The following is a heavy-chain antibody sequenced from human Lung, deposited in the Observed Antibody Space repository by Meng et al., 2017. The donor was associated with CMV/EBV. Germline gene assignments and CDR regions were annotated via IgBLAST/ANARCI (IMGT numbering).Heavy chain of an antibody. CDR2: INHSGST. J-gene: IGHJ4*02. Sequence: LRLXCAVYGGSFSGYYWSWIRQPPGKGLEWIGEINHSGSTNYNPSLKSRVTISVDTSKNQFSLKLSSVTAADTAVYYCASIAAAGDTPFDYWGQGTLVTVSS. CDR3: ASIAAAGDTPFDY. D-gene: IGHD6-13*01. CDR1: GGSFSGYY. V-gene: IGHV4-34*01.